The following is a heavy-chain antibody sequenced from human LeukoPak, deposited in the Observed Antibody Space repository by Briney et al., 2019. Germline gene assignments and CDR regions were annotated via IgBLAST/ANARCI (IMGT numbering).Heavy chain of an antibody. V-gene: IGHV4-59*08. D-gene: IGHD3-10*01. CDR3: ASNYYGSGSLDY. Sequence: SETLSLTCTVSGASISFYYWSWIRQPPGKGLEWIGYIYYSGSTNYNPSLKSRVTISVDTSKNQFSLKVSSVTAADTAVYYCASNYYGSGSLDYWGQGNLVTVSS. CDR2: IYYSGST. CDR1: GASISFYY. J-gene: IGHJ4*02.